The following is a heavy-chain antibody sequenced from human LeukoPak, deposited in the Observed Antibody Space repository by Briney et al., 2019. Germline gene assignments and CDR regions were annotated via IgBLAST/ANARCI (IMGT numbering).Heavy chain of an antibody. J-gene: IGHJ4*02. D-gene: IGHD2-2*01. CDR1: GFTFSSYG. V-gene: IGHV3-30*02. CDR2: IRYDGSNK. Sequence: PWGSLRLSCAASGFTFSSYGMHWVRQAPGKGLEWVAFIRYDGSNKYYADSVKGRFTISRDNSKNTLYLQMNSLRAEDTAVYYCAKVGGTTGGYCSSTGCPFDYWGQGTLVTVSS. CDR3: AKVGGTTGGYCSSTGCPFDY.